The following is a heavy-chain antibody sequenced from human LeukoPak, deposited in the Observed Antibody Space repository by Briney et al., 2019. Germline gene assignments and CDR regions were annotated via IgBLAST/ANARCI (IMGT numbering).Heavy chain of an antibody. J-gene: IGHJ4*02. CDR1: GGSISSSSYY. Sequence: SETLSLTCTVSGGSISSSSYYWGWIRQPPGKGLEWIGSIYYSGSTYYNPSLKSRVTISVDTSKNQFSLKLSSVTAADTAVYYCARAVAGTGLIDYWGQGTLVTVSS. D-gene: IGHD6-19*01. CDR2: IYYSGST. V-gene: IGHV4-39*01. CDR3: ARAVAGTGLIDY.